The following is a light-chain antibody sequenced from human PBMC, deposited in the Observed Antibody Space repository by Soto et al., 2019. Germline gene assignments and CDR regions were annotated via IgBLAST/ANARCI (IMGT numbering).Light chain of an antibody. CDR3: QSYDSSLSGWV. CDR1: SSNIGAGYD. CDR2: GNS. J-gene: IGLJ3*02. Sequence: SVLTQPPSVSGAPGQRVTISCPGSSSNIGAGYDVHWYQQLPGTAPKLLIYGNSNRPSGVPDRFSGSKSGTSASLAITALQAEDEADYYCQSYDSSLSGWVFGGGTKLTVL. V-gene: IGLV1-40*01.